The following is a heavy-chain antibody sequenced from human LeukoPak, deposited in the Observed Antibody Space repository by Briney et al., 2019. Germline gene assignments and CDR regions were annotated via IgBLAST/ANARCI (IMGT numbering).Heavy chain of an antibody. Sequence: GGSLRLSCAASGFSLSNYWMHWIRQAPGKGLMWVSQISPDGSQTFYADSVKGRFTISRDNAKNTLFLQMDSLRAEDTALYYCVRSLRSADFWGQGTLVTVSS. V-gene: IGHV3-74*01. CDR1: GFSLSNYW. CDR3: VRSLRSADF. CDR2: ISPDGSQT. J-gene: IGHJ4*02.